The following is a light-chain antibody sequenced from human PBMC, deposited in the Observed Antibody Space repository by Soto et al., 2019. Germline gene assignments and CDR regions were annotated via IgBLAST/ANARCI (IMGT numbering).Light chain of an antibody. Sequence: VLTQFPATLSLSPGAGATLSCRASQSVSSYLAWYQQKRGQPPRLLISDSSNRATGIPARFSGSGSGTDFSLIISSLEPEDFAVYYCHQSNDWWTYGQGTKVDIK. J-gene: IGKJ1*01. CDR1: QSVSSY. V-gene: IGKV3-11*01. CDR3: HQSNDWWT. CDR2: DSS.